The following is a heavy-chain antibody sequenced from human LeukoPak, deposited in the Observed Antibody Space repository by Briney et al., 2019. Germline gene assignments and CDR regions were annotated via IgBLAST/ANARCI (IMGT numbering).Heavy chain of an antibody. CDR1: GGSIRSYY. Sequence: PSETLSLTCTVSGGSIRSYYWSWIRQPPGKGLEWIGYFYYSGSTNHNPSLKSRVTMSIDTSKNQFSLKLSSVTAADTALYYCAGTGVNSWAFGIWGQGTMVTVSS. D-gene: IGHD1-1*01. V-gene: IGHV4-59*01. CDR2: FYYSGST. CDR3: AGTGVNSWAFGI. J-gene: IGHJ3*02.